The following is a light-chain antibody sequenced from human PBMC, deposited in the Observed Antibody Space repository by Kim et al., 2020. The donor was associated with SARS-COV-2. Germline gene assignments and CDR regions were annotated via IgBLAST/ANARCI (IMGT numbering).Light chain of an antibody. CDR3: CSYAGSSTWV. J-gene: IGLJ3*02. CDR1: SSDVGSYNL. Sequence: GQSITNSCTGTSSDVGSYNLVSWYQQHPGKAPKLMIYEVSKRHSGVSNRFSGSKSGNTASLTISGLQAEDEADYYCCSYAGSSTWVFGGGTKLTVL. V-gene: IGLV2-23*02. CDR2: EVS.